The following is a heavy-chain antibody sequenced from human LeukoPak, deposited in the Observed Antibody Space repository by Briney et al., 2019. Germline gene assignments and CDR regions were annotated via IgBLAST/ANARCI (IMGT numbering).Heavy chain of an antibody. CDR1: GYTFTGYY. D-gene: IGHD3-22*01. CDR3: AREVTMIVVVKSDWFDP. Sequence: GASVKVSCKASGYTFTGYYMHWVRQAPGQGLEWMGWINPNSGGTNYAQKFQGRVTMTRDMSTSTVYMELSSLRSEDTAVYYCAREVTMIVVVKSDWFDPWGQGTLVTVSS. J-gene: IGHJ5*02. CDR2: INPNSGGT. V-gene: IGHV1-2*02.